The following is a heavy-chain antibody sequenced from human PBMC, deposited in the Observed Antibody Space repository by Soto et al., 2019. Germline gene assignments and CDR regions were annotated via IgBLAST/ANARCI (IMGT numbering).Heavy chain of an antibody. CDR1: GGSISSGGYY. CDR3: AREMDTAMDTAYYYGMDV. Sequence: QVQLQESGPGLVKPSQTLSLTCTVSGGSISSGGYYWSWIRQHPGKGLEWIGYIYYSGSTYYNPSCKSRVTIALDTSKNQFSLKLSSVTAADTAVYYCAREMDTAMDTAYYYGMDVWGQGTTVTVSS. CDR2: IYYSGST. J-gene: IGHJ6*02. V-gene: IGHV4-31*03. D-gene: IGHD5-18*01.